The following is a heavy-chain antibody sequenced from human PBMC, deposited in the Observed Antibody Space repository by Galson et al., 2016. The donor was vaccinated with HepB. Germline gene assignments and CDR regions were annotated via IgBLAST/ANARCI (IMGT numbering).Heavy chain of an antibody. CDR2: ISSRSHYI. J-gene: IGHJ6*02. V-gene: IGHV3-21*01. D-gene: IGHD3-22*01. Sequence: SLRLSCAASGFILSSHTMNWVRQAPGKGLEWVSSISSRSHYIYYADSVKGRFTISRDNAKNSLFLQMNSLRAEDTAVYYCTRGDSNGYYLVTDPDYRYGMDVWGQGTTVTVSS. CDR3: TRGDSNGYYLVTDPDYRYGMDV. CDR1: GFILSSHT.